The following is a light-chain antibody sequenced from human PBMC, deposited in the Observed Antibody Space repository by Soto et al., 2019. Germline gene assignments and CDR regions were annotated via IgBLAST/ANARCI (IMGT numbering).Light chain of an antibody. Sequence: QSALTQPRSVSASPGQSVTISCTGTSSDVGEYDYVSWYQQHPGKAPKLLIYDVTRRPSGVPGRFSGSKSGNTASLTISGLQAEDEAYYYCSSYAGSKTLFGGGTKVTVL. CDR3: SSYAGSKTL. CDR2: DVT. CDR1: SSDVGEYDY. V-gene: IGLV2-11*01. J-gene: IGLJ3*02.